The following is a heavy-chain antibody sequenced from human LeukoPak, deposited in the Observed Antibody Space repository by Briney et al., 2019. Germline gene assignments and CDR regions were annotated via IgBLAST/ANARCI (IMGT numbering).Heavy chain of an antibody. J-gene: IGHJ6*02. CDR3: AREPDTAMAYGMDV. D-gene: IGHD5-18*01. CDR2: IIPIFGIA. CDR1: GGTFSSYA. V-gene: IGHV1-69*04. Sequence: GASVKVSCKASGGTFSSYAISWVRQAPGQGLEWMGRIIPIFGIANYAQKFQGRVTIPADKSTRTAYMELSSLRSEDTAVYYCAREPDTAMAYGMDVWGQGTTVTVSS.